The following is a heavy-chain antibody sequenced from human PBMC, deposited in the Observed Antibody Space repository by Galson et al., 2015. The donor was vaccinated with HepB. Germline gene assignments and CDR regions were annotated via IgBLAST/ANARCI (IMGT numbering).Heavy chain of an antibody. CDR2: IWANGNKK. CDR1: GDSISNDR. Sequence: LSLTCAVSGDSISNDRWWSWVRQAPGKGLEWVALIWANGNKKIYTDSVKGRFTISRDNSRNIVSLEMDNLGAGDAVIYYCAREMLIAAPAAFDYWGRGALVSVSS. CDR3: AREMLIAAPAAFDY. V-gene: IGHV3-33*08. J-gene: IGHJ4*02. D-gene: IGHD2-8*01.